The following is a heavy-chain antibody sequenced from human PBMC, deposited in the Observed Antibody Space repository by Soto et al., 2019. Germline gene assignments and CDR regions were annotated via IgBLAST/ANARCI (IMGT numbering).Heavy chain of an antibody. D-gene: IGHD4-17*01. CDR2: ISGSGGST. CDR3: AKGRGDYGGGFDY. J-gene: IGHJ4*02. Sequence: VGSLRLSCAASGFTFSSHAMSWVRQAPGKGLEWVSVISGSGGSTYYADSVKGRFTISRDNSKNTLYLQMNSLRAEDTAVYYCAKGRGDYGGGFDYWGQGTLVTV. CDR1: GFTFSSHA. V-gene: IGHV3-23*01.